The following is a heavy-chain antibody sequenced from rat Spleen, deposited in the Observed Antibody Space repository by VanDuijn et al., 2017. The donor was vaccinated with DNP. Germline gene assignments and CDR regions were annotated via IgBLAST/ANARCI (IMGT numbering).Heavy chain of an antibody. J-gene: IGHJ2*01. D-gene: IGHD1-6*01. V-gene: IGHV5-22*01. CDR3: ARHVLPLRIWDY. Sequence: EVQLVESGGGLVQPGRSLKLSCEVSGFTVSDYYMAWVRQTPTKGLEWVAYISYDGGSTYHGDSVKGRFTISRDIAKITLYLQMNSLRSEDMATYYCARHVLPLRIWDYWGQGVMVTVSS. CDR2: ISYDGGST. CDR1: GFTVSDYY.